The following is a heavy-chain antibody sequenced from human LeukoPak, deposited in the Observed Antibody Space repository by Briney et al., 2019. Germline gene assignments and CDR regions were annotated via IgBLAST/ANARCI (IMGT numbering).Heavy chain of an antibody. CDR1: GFTFNTYE. CDR3: ARGGWNYVFNY. V-gene: IGHV3-48*03. CDR2: ITSSGSTI. J-gene: IGHJ4*02. Sequence: GGSLRLSCAASGFTFNTYEMNWVRQAPGKGLEWVSYITSSGSTIYYADYVKGRFTISRDNGKNSLYLQMNSLRAEDTAVYYCARGGWNYVFNYWGQGTLVTVTS. D-gene: IGHD1-7*01.